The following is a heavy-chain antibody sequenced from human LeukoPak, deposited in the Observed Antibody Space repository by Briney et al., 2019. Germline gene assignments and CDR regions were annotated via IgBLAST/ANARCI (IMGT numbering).Heavy chain of an antibody. J-gene: IGHJ5*02. V-gene: IGHV4-59*01. D-gene: IGHD3-9*01. Sequence: SETLSLTCTVSGGSISSYYWSWIRQPPGKGLEWIGYIYYSGSTNYNPSLKSRVTISVDTSKNQFSLKLSSVTAADTAVYYCARRLAPPSYYYDILTGYYITEDNWFDPWGQGTLVTVSS. CDR1: GGSISSYY. CDR3: ARRLAPPSYYYDILTGYYITEDNWFDP. CDR2: IYYSGST.